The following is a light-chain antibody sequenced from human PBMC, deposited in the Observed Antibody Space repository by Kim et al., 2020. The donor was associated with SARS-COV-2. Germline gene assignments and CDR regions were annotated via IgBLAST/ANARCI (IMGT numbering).Light chain of an antibody. CDR2: EDD. Sequence: GNPVTISCTRSSGSIDDNYVQWYQQRPGGVPTTVIYEDDQRPSGVSDRFSGSIDNSSNSASLTISGLRTEDEADYYCQSYNRDNVLFGGGTQLTVL. CDR1: SGSIDDNY. V-gene: IGLV6-57*03. CDR3: QSYNRDNVL. J-gene: IGLJ2*01.